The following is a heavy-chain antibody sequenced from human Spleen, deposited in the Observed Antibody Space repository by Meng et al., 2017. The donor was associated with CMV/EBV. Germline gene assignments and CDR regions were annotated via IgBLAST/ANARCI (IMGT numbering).Heavy chain of an antibody. J-gene: IGHJ5*02. D-gene: IGHD1-20*01. Sequence: SETLSLTCTVSGASISSFYWTWIRQPPGKGLEWLGYISHSGTTNYNPSLKSRVTISVDPSKNQFSLKLTSVTAADTAVYYCARDISTNWNVFDPWGQGTLVTVS. CDR1: GASISSFY. V-gene: IGHV4-59*01. CDR3: ARDISTNWNVFDP. CDR2: ISHSGTT.